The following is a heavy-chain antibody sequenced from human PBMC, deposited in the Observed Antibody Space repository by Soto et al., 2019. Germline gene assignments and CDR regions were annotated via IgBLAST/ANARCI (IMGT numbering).Heavy chain of an antibody. Sequence: EVQLVESGGGLVQPGGSLRLSCVDSGFTFSSYWMSWVRQAPVKGLEWVGNIKQDGSEENYADSVKGRFTISRDNAKNSMYLQMNSLRVEETGVYYCARIAASGRGWDVWGQGTTLVVSS. V-gene: IGHV3-7*01. CDR3: ARIAASGRGWDV. D-gene: IGHD6-13*01. CDR1: GFTFSSYW. J-gene: IGHJ6*02. CDR2: IKQDGSEE.